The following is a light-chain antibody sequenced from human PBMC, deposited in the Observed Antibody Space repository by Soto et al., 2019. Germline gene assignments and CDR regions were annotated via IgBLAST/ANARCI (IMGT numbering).Light chain of an antibody. Sequence: DIVLTQSPATLSLSPGERATLSCRVSLSLSSLLAWYQQKPGQAPRLLIYDASNRATGIPARFSGSGSGTDFTLTISSLEPEDFAVYYCQHRYNWPLTFGGGSKVEIK. V-gene: IGKV3-11*01. CDR2: DAS. J-gene: IGKJ4*01. CDR1: LSLSSL. CDR3: QHRYNWPLT.